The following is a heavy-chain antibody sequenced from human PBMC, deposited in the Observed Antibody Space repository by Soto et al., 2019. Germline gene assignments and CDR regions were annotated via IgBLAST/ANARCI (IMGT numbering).Heavy chain of an antibody. V-gene: IGHV4-4*02. CDR1: GDSVNTHDW. CDR2: ISHNDLK. J-gene: IGHJ4*02. Sequence: SETLSLTCAVSGDSVNTHDWWAWVRQPPGKRPEWIGEISHNDLKNYHPFLKTRLSFSISRDRSSLQLSLSSRSGTATAAAVYFGARRTSSGAMADRGQGKMVTAS. CDR3: ARRTSSGAMAD. D-gene: IGHD2-2*01.